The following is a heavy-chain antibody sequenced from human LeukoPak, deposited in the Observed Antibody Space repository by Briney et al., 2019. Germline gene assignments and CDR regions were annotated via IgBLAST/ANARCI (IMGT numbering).Heavy chain of an antibody. Sequence: GESLKISCKGSGYSFTSYWIGWVRQMPGKGLECMGIIYPGDSDTRYSPSFQGQVTISADKSISTAYLQWSSLKASDTAMYYCARRGYSGYLDSFFDYWGQGTLVTVSS. J-gene: IGHJ4*02. CDR3: ARRGYSGYLDSFFDY. CDR1: GYSFTSYW. D-gene: IGHD5-12*01. CDR2: IYPGDSDT. V-gene: IGHV5-51*01.